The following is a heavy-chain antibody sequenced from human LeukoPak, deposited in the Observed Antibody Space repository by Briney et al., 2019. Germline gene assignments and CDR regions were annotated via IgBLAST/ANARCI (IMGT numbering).Heavy chain of an antibody. CDR2: SRKKSKSYTT. CDR3: ARDYYDSSGYYYYFDY. J-gene: IGHJ4*02. Sequence: GGSLTDSCLATGFTYSDHHMHELGPARGKGLEGVGRSRKKSKSYTTEYTASVKGIFSISRDDSKTSLYTQMNSMKTEDTAVYYCARDYYDSSGYYYYFDYWGQGTLVTVSS. CDR1: GFTYSDHH. D-gene: IGHD3-22*01. V-gene: IGHV3-72*01.